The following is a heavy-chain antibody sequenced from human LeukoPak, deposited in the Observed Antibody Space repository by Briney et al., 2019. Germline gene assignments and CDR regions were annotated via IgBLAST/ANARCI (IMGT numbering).Heavy chain of an antibody. J-gene: IGHJ4*02. V-gene: IGHV4-59*01. CDR3: ARNKEYQLPGD. CDR1: GGSISSYY. D-gene: IGHD2-2*01. CDR2: IYYTGTT. Sequence: SETLSLTCTVSGGSISSYYWSWIRQPPGKGLEWIGCIYYTGTTNYNPSLKSRVTISLDTSKNQFSLKLSSVTAADTAVYYCARNKEYQLPGDWGQGTLVTVSS.